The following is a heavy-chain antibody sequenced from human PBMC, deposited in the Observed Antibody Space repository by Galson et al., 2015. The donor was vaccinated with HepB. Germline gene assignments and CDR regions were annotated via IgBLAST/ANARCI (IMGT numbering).Heavy chain of an antibody. CDR1: GFTFETYY. V-gene: IGHV3-30*03. Sequence: SLRLSCAASGFTFETYYMPWVRQAPGKGLEWVAVISFDGSNEDVAESVTGCAILSRDTSKYTVYLQMDSLRPDDSAVYYCARARTKGRCRTASGLPEHWGQGTLITVSP. J-gene: IGHJ1*01. D-gene: IGHD3-22*01. CDR2: ISFDGSNE. CDR3: ARARTKGRCRTASGLPEH.